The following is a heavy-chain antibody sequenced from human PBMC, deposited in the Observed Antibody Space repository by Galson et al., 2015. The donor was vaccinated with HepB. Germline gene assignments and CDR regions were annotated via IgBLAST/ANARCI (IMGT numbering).Heavy chain of an antibody. D-gene: IGHD3-22*01. Sequence: SVKVSCKASGYTFTSYAMHWVRQAPGQRLEWMGWINAGNGNTKYSQKFQGRVTITRDTSASTAYMELSSLRSEDTAVYYCARAGSGYYLSWFDPWGQGTLVTVSP. CDR2: INAGNGNT. CDR3: ARAGSGYYLSWFDP. V-gene: IGHV1-3*01. J-gene: IGHJ5*02. CDR1: GYTFTSYA.